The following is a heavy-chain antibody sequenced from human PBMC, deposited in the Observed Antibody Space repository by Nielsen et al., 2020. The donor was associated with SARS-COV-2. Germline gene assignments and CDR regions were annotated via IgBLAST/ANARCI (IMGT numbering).Heavy chain of an antibody. CDR2: INSDGSST. CDR1: GFTFSSYW. CDR3: ARDIEETYGSDY. Sequence: GESLKISCAASGFTFSSYWMHWVRQAPGKGLVWVSRINSDGSSTSYADSVKGRFTISRDNAKNSLYLQMNSLRDEDTAVYYCARDIEETYGSDYWGQGTLVTVSS. J-gene: IGHJ4*02. D-gene: IGHD4-17*01. V-gene: IGHV3-74*01.